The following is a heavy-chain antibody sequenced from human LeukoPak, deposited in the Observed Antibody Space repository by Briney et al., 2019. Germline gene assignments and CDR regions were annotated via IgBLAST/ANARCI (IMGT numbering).Heavy chain of an antibody. J-gene: IGHJ6*02. CDR2: IYHSGST. V-gene: IGHV4-4*02. CDR1: GGSISSSNW. CDR3: ARSAYSSSWYRGENYYYGMDV. Sequence: SETLSLTCAVSGGSISSSNWWSWVRQPPGKGLEWIGEIYHSGSTNYNPSLKSRVTISVDKSKNQFFLKLSSVTAADTAVYYCARSAYSSSWYRGENYYYGMDVWGQGTTVTVSS. D-gene: IGHD6-13*01.